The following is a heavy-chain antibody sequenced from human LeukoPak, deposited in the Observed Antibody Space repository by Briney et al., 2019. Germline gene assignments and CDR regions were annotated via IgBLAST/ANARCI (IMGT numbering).Heavy chain of an antibody. J-gene: IGHJ5*02. CDR3: ARVPRVTGTTHWFDP. CDR2: IIPIFGTA. CDR1: GGTFSSYA. V-gene: IGHV1-69*13. D-gene: IGHD1-7*01. Sequence: GASVKVSCKASGGTFSSYAISWVRQAPGQGLEWMGGIIPIFGTANYAQKFQGRVTITADESTITAYMELTSLTSDDTAVYYCARVPRVTGTTHWFDPWGQGTLVTVSS.